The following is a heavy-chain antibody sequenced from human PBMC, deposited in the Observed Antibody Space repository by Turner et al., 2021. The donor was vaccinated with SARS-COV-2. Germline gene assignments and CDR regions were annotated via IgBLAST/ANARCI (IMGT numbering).Heavy chain of an antibody. CDR1: GFTVSSNY. CDR2: IDSGGST. J-gene: IGHJ3*02. V-gene: IGHV3-53*01. CDR3: ARGYSSGWYQRGAFDI. D-gene: IGHD6-19*01. Sequence: EVQLVESGGGLIQPGGSLRLSCAASGFTVSSNYMSWVRQAPGKGLEWVSVIDSGGSTYDADSVKGRFTISRDNSKNTLYLQMNSLRAEDTAVYYCARGYSSGWYQRGAFDIWGQGTMVTVSS.